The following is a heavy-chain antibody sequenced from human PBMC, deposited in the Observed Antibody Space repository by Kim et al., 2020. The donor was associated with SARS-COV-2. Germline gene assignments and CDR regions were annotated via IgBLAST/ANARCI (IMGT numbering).Heavy chain of an antibody. CDR3: ARENVYCSGGSCYRYWFDS. Sequence: GGSLRLSCAASGFTFSSYGMHWVRQAPGKGLEWVAVIWYDGSNKYYADSVKGRFTISRDNSKNTLYLQMNSLRAEDTAVYYCARENVYCSGGSCYRYWFDSWGQGTLVTVSS. J-gene: IGHJ5*01. CDR2: IWYDGSNK. CDR1: GFTFSSYG. V-gene: IGHV3-33*01. D-gene: IGHD2-15*01.